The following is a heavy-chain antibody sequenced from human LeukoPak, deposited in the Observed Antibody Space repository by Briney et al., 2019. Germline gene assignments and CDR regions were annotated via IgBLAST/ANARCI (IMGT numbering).Heavy chain of an antibody. V-gene: IGHV1-69*04. CDR2: IIPILGIA. CDR1: GGTFSSYA. CDR3: ARGGILTGAYYFDY. Sequence: SVKVSCKASGGTFSSYAISWVRQAPGQGLEWMGRIIPILGIANYAQKFQGRVTITADKSTSTAYMELSSLRSEDTAVYYCARGGILTGAYYFDYWGQGTLVTVSS. J-gene: IGHJ4*02. D-gene: IGHD3-9*01.